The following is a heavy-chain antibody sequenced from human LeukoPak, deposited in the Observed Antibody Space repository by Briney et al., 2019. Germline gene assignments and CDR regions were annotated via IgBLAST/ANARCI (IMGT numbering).Heavy chain of an antibody. Sequence: PGGSLRLSCAASGFSLSSYWMSWVRQAPGKGPEWVANIEQNGNEKYHVDSVKGRFTISRDNAKNSLYLQMNGLRAEDTAVYYCARYYGSGSPYREYYFDYWGQGTLFTVSS. V-gene: IGHV3-7*01. J-gene: IGHJ4*02. CDR1: GFSLSSYW. D-gene: IGHD3-10*01. CDR3: ARYYGSGSPYREYYFDY. CDR2: IEQNGNEK.